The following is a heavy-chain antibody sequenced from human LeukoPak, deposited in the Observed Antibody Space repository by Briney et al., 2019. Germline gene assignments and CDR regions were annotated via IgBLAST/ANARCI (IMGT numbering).Heavy chain of an antibody. Sequence: SETLSLTCTVSGGSISSGGYYWSWIRQHPGKGLEWIGYIYYSGSTHYNPSLKSRVSISVDTSKNQFSLKMSPVTAADTAVYYCARDYGDYVYNWFDPWGPGTLVTVSS. CDR3: ARDYGDYVYNWFDP. CDR1: GGSISSGGYY. D-gene: IGHD4-17*01. V-gene: IGHV4-31*03. J-gene: IGHJ5*02. CDR2: IYYSGST.